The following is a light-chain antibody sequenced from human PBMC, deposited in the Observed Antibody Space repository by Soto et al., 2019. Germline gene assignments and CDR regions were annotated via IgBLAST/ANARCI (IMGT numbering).Light chain of an antibody. CDR1: QSISSW. J-gene: IGKJ1*01. Sequence: DIQMTQSPSTLSASVGDRVTITCRASQSISSWLAWYQQKPGKAPNPLIYKASSLQSGVPSRFSGSGSGTEFTLTIISLQPDDFATYYCQQYYSYSWTFGRGTKVEIK. CDR2: KAS. V-gene: IGKV1-5*03. CDR3: QQYYSYSWT.